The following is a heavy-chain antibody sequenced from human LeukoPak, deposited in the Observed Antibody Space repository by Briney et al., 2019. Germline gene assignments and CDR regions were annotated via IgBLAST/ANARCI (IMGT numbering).Heavy chain of an antibody. CDR3: ARRYDEGRAFDI. CDR1: EFTFSTYS. J-gene: IGHJ3*02. CDR2: ISYDGSNK. V-gene: IGHV3-30*03. D-gene: IGHD1-1*01. Sequence: GGSLRLSCAASEFTFSTYSMNWVRQAPGKGLEWVAVISYDGSNKYYADSVKGRFTISRDNSKNTLYLQMNSLRAEDTAVYYCARRYDEGRAFDIWGQGTMVTVSS.